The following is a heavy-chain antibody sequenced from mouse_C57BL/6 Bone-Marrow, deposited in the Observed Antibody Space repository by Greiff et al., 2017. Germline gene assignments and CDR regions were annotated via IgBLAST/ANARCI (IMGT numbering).Heavy chain of an antibody. V-gene: IGHV6-6*01. CDR1: GFTFSDAW. J-gene: IGHJ1*03. D-gene: IGHD1-1*01. Sequence: EVMLVESGGGLVQPGGSMKLSCAASGFTFSDAWMDWVRQSPEKGLEWVAEIRNKANNHATYYAESVKGRFTISRDDSKSSVYLQMNSLRAEDTGIYYCTRDGSSWYFDVWGTGTTVTVSS. CDR3: TRDGSSWYFDV. CDR2: IRNKANNHAT.